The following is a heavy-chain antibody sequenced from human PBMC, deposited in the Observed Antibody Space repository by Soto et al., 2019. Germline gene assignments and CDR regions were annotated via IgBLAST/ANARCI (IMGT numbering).Heavy chain of an antibody. V-gene: IGHV1-69*13. D-gene: IGHD2-2*01. J-gene: IGHJ6*02. Sequence: SVKVSCKASGGTFSSYAISWVRQAPGEGLEWMGGIIPIFGTANYAQKFQGRVTITADESTSTAYMELSSLRSEDTAVYYCASRGIVDCSSTSCYYYYGMDVWGQGTTVTVSS. CDR3: ASRGIVDCSSTSCYYYYGMDV. CDR1: GGTFSSYA. CDR2: IIPIFGTA.